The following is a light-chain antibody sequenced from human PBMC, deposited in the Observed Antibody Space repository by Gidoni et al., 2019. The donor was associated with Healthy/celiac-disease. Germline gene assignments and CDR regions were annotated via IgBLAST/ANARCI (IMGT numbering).Light chain of an antibody. Sequence: DIQMTQSPSSLSASVGDRVTITCQASQDISNYLNWYQQKPGKAPKLLIYEAYNLETEFTFTISSLQPEDIATYYCQQYDNLPQTFGQGTRLEIK. J-gene: IGKJ5*01. CDR3: QQYDNLPQT. CDR1: QDISNY. CDR2: EAY. V-gene: IGKV1-33*01.